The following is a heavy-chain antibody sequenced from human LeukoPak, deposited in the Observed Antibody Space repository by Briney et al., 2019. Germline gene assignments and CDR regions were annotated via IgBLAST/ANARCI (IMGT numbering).Heavy chain of an antibody. Sequence: WASVKVSCKASGYTFTDYFIHWVRQDPGQGLEWMGWINPNIGDASYAQKFQDRVTMTRDRSINTAYMELSRLTSDDTAVYYCARMALDGGDSIGFDSWGQGTLVTVSS. CDR1: GYTFTDYF. J-gene: IGHJ5*01. CDR2: INPNIGDA. D-gene: IGHD2-21*02. CDR3: ARMALDGGDSIGFDS. V-gene: IGHV1-2*02.